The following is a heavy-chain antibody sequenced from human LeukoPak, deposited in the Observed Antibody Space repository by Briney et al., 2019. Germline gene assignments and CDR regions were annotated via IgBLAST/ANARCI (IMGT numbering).Heavy chain of an antibody. Sequence: SETLSPTCTVSGGSISNYYWSWIRQPAGKGLEWIGRIYSSGTTNYNPSLKSRVTMSVDTSKNQFSLKLSSVTAADTAVYYCARDLAVAGRYHYGMDVWGQGTTVTVSS. J-gene: IGHJ6*02. CDR1: GGSISNYY. D-gene: IGHD6-19*01. CDR3: ARDLAVAGRYHYGMDV. V-gene: IGHV4-4*07. CDR2: IYSSGTT.